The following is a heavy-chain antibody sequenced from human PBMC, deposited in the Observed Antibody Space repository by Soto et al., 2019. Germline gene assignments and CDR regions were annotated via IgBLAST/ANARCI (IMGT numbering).Heavy chain of an antibody. Sequence: LTPTCTVSGDCIVSRDYYCSWIRQYPGKGLEWIGYIHYSGTAYYNPSLKSRVTISVDTSKNQFSLKLSSVTAADTAVYYCTRAGRVFCSGFTCGSGVPGSDFWVKGSTVTVSS. CDR3: TRAGRVFCSGFTCGSGVPGSDF. D-gene: IGHD2-15*01. J-gene: IGHJ6*04. CDR2: IHYSGTA. V-gene: IGHV4-31*03. CDR1: GDCIVSRDYY.